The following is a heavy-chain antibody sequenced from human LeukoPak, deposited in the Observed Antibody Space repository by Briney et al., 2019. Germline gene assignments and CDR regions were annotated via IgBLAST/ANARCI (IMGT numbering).Heavy chain of an antibody. CDR1: GYSFTSYW. CDR2: INPGNSDT. J-gene: IGHJ6*02. Sequence: GESLKISCKASGYSFTSYWIVWVRQMPGKGLEWMGFINPGNSDTRYSPSFQGQVTISADKSISTAYLQWSSLKASDTAMYYCARQLTMIRGYGMDVWGQGTTVTASS. V-gene: IGHV5-51*01. D-gene: IGHD3-10*01. CDR3: ARQLTMIRGYGMDV.